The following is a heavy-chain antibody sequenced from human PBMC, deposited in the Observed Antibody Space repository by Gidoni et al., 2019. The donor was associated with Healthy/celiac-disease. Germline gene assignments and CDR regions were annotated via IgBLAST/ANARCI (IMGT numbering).Heavy chain of an antibody. Sequence: EVQLVESGGGLVQPGGSLTLSCAASGFTFRSYWLHWVRQAPGKGLVWVSRINSDGSSTSYADSVKGRFTISRDNAKNTLYLQMNSLRAEDTAVYYCARDKSRFLEWRDYYYYYGMDVWGQGTTVTVSS. CDR3: ARDKSRFLEWRDYYYYYGMDV. CDR1: GFTFRSYW. J-gene: IGHJ6*02. CDR2: INSDGSST. V-gene: IGHV3-74*01. D-gene: IGHD3-3*01.